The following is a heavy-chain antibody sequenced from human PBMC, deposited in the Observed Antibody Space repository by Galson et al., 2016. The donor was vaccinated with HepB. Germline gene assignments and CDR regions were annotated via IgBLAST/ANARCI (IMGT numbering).Heavy chain of an antibody. Sequence: SLRLSCAGSGFTFSIAWMSWVRQAPGKGLEWVGRIKSKTDGGTTDYAAPVKGRFTISRDDSKNTLYLQMNSLKTEDTAVYYCTTGGGNWALGMDVWGQGTTVTVSS. D-gene: IGHD1-1*01. CDR3: TTGGGNWALGMDV. J-gene: IGHJ6*02. CDR1: GFTFSIAW. CDR2: IKSKTDGGTT. V-gene: IGHV3-15*01.